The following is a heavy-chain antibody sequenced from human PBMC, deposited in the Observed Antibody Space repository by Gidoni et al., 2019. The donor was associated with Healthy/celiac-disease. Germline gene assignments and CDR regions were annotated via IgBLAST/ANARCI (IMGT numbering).Heavy chain of an antibody. Sequence: QVQLVQSGAEVEKPGASVKVSCKASGYTFTSYAMHWVRQAPGQRLEWMGWIKESGPTTYKVTSTRTDRELSSRRSEETAVYYCARKGGSWYLAFDIWGQGTMVTVSS. D-gene: IGHD6-13*01. V-gene: IGHV1-3*01. CDR2: IKESGPT. J-gene: IGHJ3*02. CDR1: GYTFTSYA. CDR3: ARKGGSWYLAFDI.